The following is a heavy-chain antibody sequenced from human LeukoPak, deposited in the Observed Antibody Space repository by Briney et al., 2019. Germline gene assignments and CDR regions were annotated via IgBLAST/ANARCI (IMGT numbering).Heavy chain of an antibody. D-gene: IGHD1-26*01. CDR3: AKREVGPTRGYCFDY. Sequence: PGGSLRLSCAASGFTFSSYAMSWVRQAPGKGLEWVPSISVSGGTYYADSVKGRLTISRDNSKNTLYLQMHSLRAEDTALYYCAKREVGPTRGYCFDYWGQGTLVTVSS. CDR2: ISVSGGT. V-gene: IGHV3-23*01. CDR1: GFTFSSYA. J-gene: IGHJ4*02.